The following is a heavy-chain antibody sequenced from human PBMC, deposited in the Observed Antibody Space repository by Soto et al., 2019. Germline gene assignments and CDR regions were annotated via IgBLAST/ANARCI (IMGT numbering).Heavy chain of an antibody. CDR3: ARAFDDSSGYYGGLGY. J-gene: IGHJ4*02. CDR1: GASISSGDYY. Sequence: SETLSLTCTVSGASISSGDYYWSWIRHPPGNGLEWVGYIYYTGSTYYNPSLKSRLTMSVDASKNQLSLKLSSVTAADTAVYYCARAFDDSSGYYGGLGYWGQGTMVTL. CDR2: IYYTGST. V-gene: IGHV4-30-4*01. D-gene: IGHD3-22*01.